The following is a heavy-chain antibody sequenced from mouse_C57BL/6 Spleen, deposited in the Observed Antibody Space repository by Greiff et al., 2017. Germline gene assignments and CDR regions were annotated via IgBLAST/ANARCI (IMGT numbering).Heavy chain of an antibody. CDR1: GYTFTSYW. Sequence: VQLQQPGAELVRPGTSVKLSCKASGYTFTSYWMHWVKQRPGQGLEWIGVIDPSDSYTNYNQKFKGKATLTVDTSSSTAYMQLSSLTSEDSAVYYCASPIYDGYYAAMDYWGQGTSVTVSS. J-gene: IGHJ4*01. CDR3: ASPIYDGYYAAMDY. CDR2: IDPSDSYT. V-gene: IGHV1-59*01. D-gene: IGHD2-3*01.